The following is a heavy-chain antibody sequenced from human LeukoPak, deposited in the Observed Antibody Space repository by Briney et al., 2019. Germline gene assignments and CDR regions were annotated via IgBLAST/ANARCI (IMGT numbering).Heavy chain of an antibody. CDR2: IGNSGSTI. D-gene: IGHD3/OR15-3a*01. CDR3: ARVGGLGPA. CDR1: GFTFSSYE. V-gene: IGHV3-48*03. J-gene: IGHJ5*02. Sequence: GGSLRLSCAASGFTFSSYEMNWVRQAPGKGLEWVSYIGNSGSTIYYADSVKGRFTISRDNAKNSLYLQMNSLRAEDTAVYYCARVGGLGPAWGQGTLVTVSS.